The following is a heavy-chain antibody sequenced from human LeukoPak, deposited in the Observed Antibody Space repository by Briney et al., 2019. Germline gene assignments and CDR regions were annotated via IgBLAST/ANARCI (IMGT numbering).Heavy chain of an antibody. CDR3: TRALAF. CDR2: MKPKNGGT. J-gene: IGHJ4*02. Sequence: ASVKVSCKASGYSFTANYIHWLRQAPGQGLEWMGWMKPKNGGTNYTLKFQGRVTMTGDTSIDTAYLNLSGLTSDDSALYYCTRALAFWGQGTLVTVSS. CDR1: GYSFTANY. V-gene: IGHV1-2*02.